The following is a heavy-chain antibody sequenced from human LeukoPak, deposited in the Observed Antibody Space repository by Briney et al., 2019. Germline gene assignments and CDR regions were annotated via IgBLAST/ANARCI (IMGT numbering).Heavy chain of an antibody. J-gene: IGHJ4*02. CDR1: GYTFTNYD. CDR2: ISAYNSNT. CDR3: ASEDSGSSLDY. D-gene: IGHD1-26*01. Sequence: ASVKVSCRASGYTFTNYDINWVRQAPGQGLEWMGRISAYNSNTKYARKFQDRVTMTTDTSTSTAYMDLRSLKSDDTAVYYCASEDSGSSLDYWGQGTLVTVSS. V-gene: IGHV1-18*01.